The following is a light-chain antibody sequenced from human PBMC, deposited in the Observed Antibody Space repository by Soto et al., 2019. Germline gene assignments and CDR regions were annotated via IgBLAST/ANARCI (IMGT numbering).Light chain of an antibody. Sequence: QSALTQPASVSGSPGQSITISCTGTSSDVGGYNYVSWYQQHPGKAPKLMIYAVSNRPSGVSNRFSGSKSGNTASLTISGLQAEDEADYYCSSYTSSSRYVFGTGTKLTVL. J-gene: IGLJ1*01. CDR2: AVS. V-gene: IGLV2-14*01. CDR1: SSDVGGYNY. CDR3: SSYTSSSRYV.